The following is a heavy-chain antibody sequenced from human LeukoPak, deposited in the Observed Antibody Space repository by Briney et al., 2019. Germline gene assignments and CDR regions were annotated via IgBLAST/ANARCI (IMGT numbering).Heavy chain of an antibody. CDR2: IRGGGTSE. V-gene: IGHV3-23*01. J-gene: IGHJ6*02. Sequence: GGSLRLSCTASGFTFSAYAMMWVRQAPGKGPEWVSAIRGGGTSEFYADSVKGRFRISRDNSKDTLFLQMNSLRAEDTAVFYCARYCSSSTCQGNSYYFGMDVWGQGTTVTVSS. CDR3: ARYCSSSTCQGNSYYFGMDV. D-gene: IGHD2-2*01. CDR1: GFTFSAYA.